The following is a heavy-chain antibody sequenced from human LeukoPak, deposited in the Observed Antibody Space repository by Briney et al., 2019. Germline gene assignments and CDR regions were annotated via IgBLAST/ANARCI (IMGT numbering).Heavy chain of an antibody. Sequence: PGGSLRLSCAASGFTFSSYWMSWVRQAPGKGLEWVANIKQDGSEKYYVDSVKGRFTISRDNAKNSLYLQMNSLRAEDTAVYYCARDNGSYHDAFDIWGQGTMVTVSS. J-gene: IGHJ3*02. CDR2: IKQDGSEK. V-gene: IGHV3-7*01. CDR1: GFTFSSYW. CDR3: ARDNGSYHDAFDI. D-gene: IGHD1-26*01.